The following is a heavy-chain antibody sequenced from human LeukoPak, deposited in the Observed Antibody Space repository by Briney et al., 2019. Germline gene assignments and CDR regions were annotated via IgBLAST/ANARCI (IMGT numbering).Heavy chain of an antibody. CDR2: INPSGGST. V-gene: IGHV1-46*01. Sequence: GASVKVSCKASGYTFTSYYMHWVRQAPGQGLEWMGIINPSGGSTSYAQKFQGRVTMTRDTTTSTVYMELSSLRSEDTAVYSCARSPSRYSSSWYPPPTDYWGQGTLVTVSS. J-gene: IGHJ4*02. CDR3: ARSPSRYSSSWYPPPTDY. D-gene: IGHD6-13*01. CDR1: GYTFTSYY.